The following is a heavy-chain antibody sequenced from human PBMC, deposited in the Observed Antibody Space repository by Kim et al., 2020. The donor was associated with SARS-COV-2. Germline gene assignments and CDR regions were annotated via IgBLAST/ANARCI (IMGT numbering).Heavy chain of an antibody. V-gene: IGHV3-74*01. CDR1: GFTFSNYW. Sequence: GGSLRLSCAASGFTFSNYWMHWVRQAPGKGLVWVSRINSDGSSTTYADSVKGRFTISRDNAKNTLFLQMNSLRAEDAAVYYCARDANGLGVWGQGTTVTVSS. CDR3: ARDANGLGV. J-gene: IGHJ6*02. CDR2: INSDGSST.